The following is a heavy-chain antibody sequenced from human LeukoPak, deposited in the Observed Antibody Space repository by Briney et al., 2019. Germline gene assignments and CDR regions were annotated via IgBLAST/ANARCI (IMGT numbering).Heavy chain of an antibody. Sequence: PGGSLRLSCAASGFTFSSYAMSWVRQAPGKGLEWVSAISGSGGSTCYADSVKGRFTISRDNSKNTLYLQMNSLRAEDTAVYYCAKDWQQWLVRGGNYFDYWGQGTLVTVSS. V-gene: IGHV3-23*01. CDR1: GFTFSSYA. CDR3: AKDWQQWLVRGGNYFDY. D-gene: IGHD6-19*01. J-gene: IGHJ4*02. CDR2: ISGSGGST.